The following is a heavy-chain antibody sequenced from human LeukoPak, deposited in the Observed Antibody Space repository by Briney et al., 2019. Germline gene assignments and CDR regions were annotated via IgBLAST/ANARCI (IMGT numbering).Heavy chain of an antibody. CDR2: IYTSGGT. J-gene: IGHJ4*02. CDR3: ARGGGSYWPGPFDY. V-gene: IGHV4-4*07. D-gene: IGHD1-26*01. CDR1: GGSISSYY. Sequence: SETLSLTCIVSGGSISSYYWSWVRQPAGKGLEWIGRIYTSGGTNYNPSLKSRVTMSVDTSKNQFSLKLSSVTAADTAVYYCARGGGSYWPGPFDYWGQGTLVTVSS.